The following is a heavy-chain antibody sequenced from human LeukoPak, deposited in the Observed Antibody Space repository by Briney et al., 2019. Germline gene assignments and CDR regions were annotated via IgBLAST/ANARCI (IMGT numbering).Heavy chain of an antibody. CDR1: GGTFSSYA. D-gene: IGHD3-22*01. CDR2: IIPIFGTA. CDR3: ARRDDSTTGLDY. Sequence: ASVTVSCTASGGTFSSYAISWVRQAPGQGLEWMGGIIPIFGTANYAQKFQGRVTITADESTSTAYMELSSLRSEDTAVYYCARRDDSTTGLDYWGQGTLVTVSS. V-gene: IGHV1-69*13. J-gene: IGHJ4*02.